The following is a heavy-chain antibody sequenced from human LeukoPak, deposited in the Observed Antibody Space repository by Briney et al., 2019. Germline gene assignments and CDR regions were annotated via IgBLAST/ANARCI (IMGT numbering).Heavy chain of an antibody. V-gene: IGHV3-21*04. D-gene: IGHD4-23*01. J-gene: IGHJ4*02. CDR1: GFTFSSYN. Sequence: GGSLRLSCAASGFTFSSYNMNWVRQAPGKGLEWVSSISSSSSYIYYTDSVKGRFTISRDNAKNSLYLQMNSLRAKDTAVYYFASTRWSANSDYWGQGTLVTVSS. CDR2: ISSSSSYI. CDR3: ASTRWSANSDY.